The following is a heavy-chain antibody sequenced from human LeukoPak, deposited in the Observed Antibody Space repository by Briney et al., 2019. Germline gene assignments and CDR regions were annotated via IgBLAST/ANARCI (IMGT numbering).Heavy chain of an antibody. CDR3: AKDHAGTFDY. J-gene: IGHJ4*02. D-gene: IGHD6-13*01. V-gene: IGHV3-30*18. CDR2: LSYDGSNK. Sequence: GGSLRLSCAASGFTFSSYGMHWVRQAPGKGLEWVAVLSYDGSNKYYADSVKGRFTISRDNSKNTLYLQMNSLRAEDTAVYYCAKDHAGTFDYWGQGTLVTVSS. CDR1: GFTFSSYG.